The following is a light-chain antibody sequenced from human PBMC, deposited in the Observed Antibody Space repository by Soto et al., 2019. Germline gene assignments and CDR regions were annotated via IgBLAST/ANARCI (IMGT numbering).Light chain of an antibody. V-gene: IGKV3-20*01. J-gene: IGKJ1*01. CDR2: TTS. CDR3: QQYKSFWT. Sequence: VLTQSPGTLSLTPEERATLSCRASQSISVTYLAWYQQKPGQAPRLLIYTTSIRATGIPDRFSGSGSGTEFTLTISSLQSEDFATYYCQQYKSFWTFAQGTKVDI. CDR1: QSISVTY.